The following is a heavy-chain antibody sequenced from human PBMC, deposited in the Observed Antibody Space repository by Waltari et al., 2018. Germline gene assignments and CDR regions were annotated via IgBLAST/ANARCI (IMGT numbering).Heavy chain of an antibody. CDR3: AKGPPCDY. CDR1: GFTFSSYA. CDR2: IYSGGSST. Sequence: EVQLLESGGGLVQPGGSLRLSCAASGFTFSSYAMSWVRQAPGKGLEWGSVIYSGGSSTYYADSVKGRFTISRDNSKNTLYLQMNSLRAEDTAVYYCAKGPPCDYWGQGTLVTVSS. J-gene: IGHJ4*02. V-gene: IGHV3-23*03.